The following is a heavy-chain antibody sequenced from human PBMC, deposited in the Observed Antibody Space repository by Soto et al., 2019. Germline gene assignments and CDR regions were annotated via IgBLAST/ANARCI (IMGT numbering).Heavy chain of an antibody. CDR1: GFTFSSYA. V-gene: IGHV3-30-3*01. Sequence: QVQLVESGGGVVQPGRSLRLSCAASGFTFSSYAMHWVRQAPGKGLEWVAVISFDGSNKYYADSVKDRFTVSRDNSKNSLYVKMNSLRAEDRAVYYCVRDCRFGNGYNLGFDYWGQGTLVTVSS. J-gene: IGHJ4*02. CDR3: VRDCRFGNGYNLGFDY. D-gene: IGHD5-12*01. CDR2: ISFDGSNK.